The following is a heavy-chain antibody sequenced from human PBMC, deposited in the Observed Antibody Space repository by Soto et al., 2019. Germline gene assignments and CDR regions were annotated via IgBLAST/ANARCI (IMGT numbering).Heavy chain of an antibody. Sequence: GGSLTLSCAASGFTFSSYAMSWVRQAQGKGLEWVPAXXGXXGXTXXXDXXXGRFTISRDNSKNTLYLQMNSLRAEDTAVYYCAKDGKRGGINWFDPWGQGTLDTVSS. CDR1: GFTFSSYA. V-gene: IGHV3-23*01. CDR2: XXGXXGXT. CDR3: AKDGKRGGINWFDP. J-gene: IGHJ5*02. D-gene: IGHD3-16*01.